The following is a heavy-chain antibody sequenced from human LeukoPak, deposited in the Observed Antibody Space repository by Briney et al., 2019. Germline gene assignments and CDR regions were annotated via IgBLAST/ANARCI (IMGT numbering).Heavy chain of an antibody. CDR2: IKSKTDGGTT. D-gene: IGHD3-16*01. J-gene: IGHJ4*02. CDR1: GFTFSNAW. V-gene: IGHV3-15*01. CDR3: TTLMGPVWGSSR. Sequence: GGSLRLSCAASGFTFSNAWMSWVRQAPGKGLEWVVRIKSKTDGGTTDYAAPVKGRFTISRDDSKNTLYLQMNSLKTEDTAVYYCTTLMGPVWGSSRGGQGTLVTVSS.